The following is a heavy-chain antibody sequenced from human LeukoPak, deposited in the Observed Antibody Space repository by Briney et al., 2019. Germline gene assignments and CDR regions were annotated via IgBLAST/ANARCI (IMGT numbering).Heavy chain of an antibody. D-gene: IGHD6-13*01. V-gene: IGHV3-53*01. CDR2: IYSGGST. Sequence: PGGSLRLSCAASGFTVSSNYMSWVRQAPGKGLEWVSVIYSGGSTYYADSVKGRFTISRENSKNTLYLQMNSLRAEDTAVYYCARGLSIAAAGDAFDIWGQGTMVTVSS. CDR1: GFTVSSNY. CDR3: ARGLSIAAAGDAFDI. J-gene: IGHJ3*02.